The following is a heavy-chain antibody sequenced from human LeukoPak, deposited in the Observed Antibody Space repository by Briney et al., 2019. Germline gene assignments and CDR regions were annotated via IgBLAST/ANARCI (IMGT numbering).Heavy chain of an antibody. CDR2: IKEDGSEK. CDR3: ARHNKIFGVVSYFDY. D-gene: IGHD3-3*01. CDR1: GFTFSTYN. V-gene: IGHV3-7*05. J-gene: IGHJ4*02. Sequence: GGSLRLSCAASGFTFSTYNMSWVRQAPGKGLEWVANIKEDGSEKYYVDSVKGRFTISTDSAKNSLFLQMNSLRAEDTAVYYCARHNKIFGVVSYFDYWGQGTLVTVSS.